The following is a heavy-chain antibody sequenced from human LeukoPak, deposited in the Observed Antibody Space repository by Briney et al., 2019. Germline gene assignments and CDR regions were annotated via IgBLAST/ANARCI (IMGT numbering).Heavy chain of an antibody. CDR3: VRRDITSRYVVWFDP. J-gene: IGHJ5*02. CDR2: IYPGDSDT. Sequence: GESLKISCKGSGYSFTSYWIGWVRQMPGKGLELMGIIYPGDSDTRYRPSSQGQVTISADKSINTAYLQWNSLKASDTAIYYCVRRDITSRYVVWFDPWGQGTPVTVSS. CDR1: GYSFTSYW. V-gene: IGHV5-51*01. D-gene: IGHD2-2*01.